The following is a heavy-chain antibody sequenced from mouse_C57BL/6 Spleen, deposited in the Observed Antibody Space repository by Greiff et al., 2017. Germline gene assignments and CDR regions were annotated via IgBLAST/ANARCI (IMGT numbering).Heavy chain of an antibody. CDR3: ERRSIYGGPYFDV. J-gene: IGHJ1*03. CDR2: INPSTGGT. CDR1: GYSFTGYY. V-gene: IGHV1-42*01. Sequence: VQLQQSGPELVKPGASVKISCTASGYSFTGYYMNWVKQSPEKSLEWIGEINPSTGGTTYNQKFKAKATLTVDKSSSTAYMQLKSLTSEDSAVYCCERRSIYGGPYFDVWGTGTTVTVSS. D-gene: IGHD1-1*02.